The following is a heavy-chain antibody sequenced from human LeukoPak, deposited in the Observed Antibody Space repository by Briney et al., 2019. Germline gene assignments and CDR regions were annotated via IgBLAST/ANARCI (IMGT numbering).Heavy chain of an antibody. J-gene: IGHJ4*02. V-gene: IGHV3-74*01. CDR1: GFTFSSYG. CDR2: IHSDGSDT. D-gene: IGHD5-24*01. Sequence: GGSLRLSCAASGFTFSSYGMHWVRLAPGKGLVWVSRIHSDGSDTNYADSVKGRFTISRDNAKSTLYLQMNSLRAEDTAVYYCARAVVEMATIFDYWGQGTLVTVSS. CDR3: ARAVVEMATIFDY.